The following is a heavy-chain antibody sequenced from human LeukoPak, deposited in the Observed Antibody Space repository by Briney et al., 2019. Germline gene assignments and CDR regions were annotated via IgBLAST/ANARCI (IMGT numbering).Heavy chain of an antibody. CDR3: ASSDYDFWSGRMDFDY. Sequence: SETLSLTCTVSGGSISSYYWSWIRQPPGEGLEWIGYIYYSGSTNYNPSLKSRVTISVDTSKNQFSLKLSSVTAADTAVYYCASSDYDFWSGRMDFDYWGQGTLVTVSS. CDR2: IYYSGST. D-gene: IGHD3-3*01. V-gene: IGHV4-59*01. CDR1: GGSISSYY. J-gene: IGHJ4*02.